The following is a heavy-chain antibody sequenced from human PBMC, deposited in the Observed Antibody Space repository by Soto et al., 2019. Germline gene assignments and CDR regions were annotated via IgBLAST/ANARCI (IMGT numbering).Heavy chain of an antibody. V-gene: IGHV4-59*08. Sequence: LSLTCTVSGGSISSYYWSWIRQPPGKGLEWIGYIYYSGSTNYNPSLKSRVTISVDTSKNQFSLKLSSVTAADTAVYYCARHGYSGSYLVYFDYWGQGTLVTVSS. CDR2: IYYSGST. D-gene: IGHD1-26*01. J-gene: IGHJ4*02. CDR3: ARHGYSGSYLVYFDY. CDR1: GGSISSYY.